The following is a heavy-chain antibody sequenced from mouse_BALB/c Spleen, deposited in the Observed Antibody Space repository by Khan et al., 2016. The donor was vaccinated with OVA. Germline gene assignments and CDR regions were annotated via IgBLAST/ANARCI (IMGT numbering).Heavy chain of an antibody. V-gene: IGHV1-20*02. J-gene: IGHJ2*01. CDR2: INPHIGET. CDR1: GYSFTGYF. D-gene: IGHD1-1*01. CDR3: GRIDGSDFDY. Sequence: VQLKQSGPELVKPGASVKISCKASGYSFTGYFMNWVIQSHGKSLEWIGRINPHIGETFYNQKFKGKATLTVDESSSTAYMELRSLASEDSAVYYCGRIDGSDFDYWGQGTTLTVSS.